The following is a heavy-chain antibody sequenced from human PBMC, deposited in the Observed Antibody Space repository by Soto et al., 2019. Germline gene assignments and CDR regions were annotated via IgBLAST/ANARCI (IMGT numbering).Heavy chain of an antibody. CDR2: ISSSSTI. Sequence: GGSLRLSCAASGFTFSSYSMNWVRQAPGKGLEWVSYISSSSTIYYADSVKGRFTISRDNAKNSLYLQMNSLRAEDTAVYYCARVAYYYDSSGYFYWGQETLVTVSS. D-gene: IGHD3-22*01. V-gene: IGHV3-48*01. CDR3: ARVAYYYDSSGYFY. J-gene: IGHJ4*02. CDR1: GFTFSSYS.